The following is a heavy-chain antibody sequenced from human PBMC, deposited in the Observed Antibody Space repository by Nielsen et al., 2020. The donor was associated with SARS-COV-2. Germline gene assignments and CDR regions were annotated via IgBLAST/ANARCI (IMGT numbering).Heavy chain of an antibody. V-gene: IGHV1-18*01. D-gene: IGHD6-13*01. J-gene: IGHJ4*02. CDR2: ISAYNGNT. CDR1: GYTFTSYG. CDR3: ARDWRGRVSIGAAGDV. Sequence: ASVKVSCKASGYTFTSYGISWVRQAPGQGLEWMGWISAYNGNTNYAQKLQGRVTMTTDTSTSTAYMELRSLRSDDTAVYYCARDWRGRVSIGAAGDVWGQGTLVTVSS.